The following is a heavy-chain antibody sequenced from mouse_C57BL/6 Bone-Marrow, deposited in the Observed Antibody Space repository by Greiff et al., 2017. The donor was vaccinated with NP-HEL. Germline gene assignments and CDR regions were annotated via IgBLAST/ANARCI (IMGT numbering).Heavy chain of an antibody. D-gene: IGHD1-1*01. CDR3: FIYYYGPFAY. CDR2: IDPETGGT. V-gene: IGHV1-15*01. CDR1: GYTFTDYE. J-gene: IGHJ3*01. Sequence: QVQLQQSGAELVRPGASVTLSCKASGYTFTDYEMHWVKQTPVHGLEWIGAIDPETGGTAYNQKFKGKAILTADKSSSTAYMELRSLTSEDSAVYYCFIYYYGPFAYWGQGTLVTVSA.